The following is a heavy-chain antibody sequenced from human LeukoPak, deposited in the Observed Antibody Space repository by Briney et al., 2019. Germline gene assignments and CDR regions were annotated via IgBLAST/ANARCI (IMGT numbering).Heavy chain of an antibody. CDR3: AKDLAYSSGWYYLFQH. CDR1: GFTFSSYS. J-gene: IGHJ1*01. CDR2: ISGTGGST. V-gene: IGHV3-23*01. D-gene: IGHD6-19*01. Sequence: PGGSLRLSCAASGFTFSSYSMNWVRQAPGKGLEWVSGISGTGGSTYYADSVKGRFTISRDNSKNTLYLQMNSLRAEDTAVYYCAKDLAYSSGWYYLFQHWGQGTLVTVSS.